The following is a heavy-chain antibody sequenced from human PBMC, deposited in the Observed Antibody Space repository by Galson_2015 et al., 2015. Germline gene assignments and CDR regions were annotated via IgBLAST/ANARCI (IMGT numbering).Heavy chain of an antibody. J-gene: IGHJ4*02. D-gene: IGHD2-2*01. CDR3: ARTTEKDCSSTSCSAGY. Sequence: KNHADSVKGRFTISRDNSKDTLYLEMNSLRTEDSAVYYCARTTEKDCSSTSCSAGYWGQGTLVTVSS. CDR2: K. V-gene: IGHV3-30*01.